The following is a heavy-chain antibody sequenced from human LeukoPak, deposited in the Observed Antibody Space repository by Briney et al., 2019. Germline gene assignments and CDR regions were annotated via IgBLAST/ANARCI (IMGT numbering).Heavy chain of an antibody. CDR2: INPSGGST. J-gene: IGHJ3*02. CDR3: ARVRDGYNDAYDI. D-gene: IGHD5-24*01. Sequence: ASVKVSCKASGYTFTSYYMRWVRQSPGQGLEWMVIINPSGGSTSYAQKFQGRVTMTGDTSTSTVYMELSSLRSEDTAVYYCARVRDGYNDAYDIWGQGTMVTVTS. V-gene: IGHV1-46*01. CDR1: GYTFTSYY.